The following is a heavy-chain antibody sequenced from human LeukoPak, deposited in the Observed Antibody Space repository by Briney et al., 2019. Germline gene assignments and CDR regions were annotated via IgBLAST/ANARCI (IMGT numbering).Heavy chain of an antibody. V-gene: IGHV3-30-3*01. CDR3: STQYSSSWRRD. CDR1: GFTLFNYA. J-gene: IGHJ4*02. Sequence: GRSLRLSCAASGFTLFNYAMHWVRQAPGKGLEWVAVISNDGSNKDYADSVKGRFTISRDDSKNTLYLQMNSLKTEDTAVYFCSTQYSSSWRRDWGQGTLVTVSS. D-gene: IGHD6-13*01. CDR2: ISNDGSNK.